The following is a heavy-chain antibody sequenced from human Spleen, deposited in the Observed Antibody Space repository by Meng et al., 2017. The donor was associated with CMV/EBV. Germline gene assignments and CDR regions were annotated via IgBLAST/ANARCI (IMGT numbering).Heavy chain of an antibody. V-gene: IGHV3-33*06. Sequence: GGSLRLSCAASGFTFSSYGMHWVRQAPGKGLEWVAVIWYDGSNKYYADSVKGRFTISRDNSKNTLYLQMNSLRAEDTAVYYCAKEKDDFWSGYYSYYYGMDVWGQGTTVTVSS. J-gene: IGHJ6*02. CDR1: GFTFSSYG. CDR3: AKEKDDFWSGYYSYYYGMDV. CDR2: IWYDGSNK. D-gene: IGHD3-3*01.